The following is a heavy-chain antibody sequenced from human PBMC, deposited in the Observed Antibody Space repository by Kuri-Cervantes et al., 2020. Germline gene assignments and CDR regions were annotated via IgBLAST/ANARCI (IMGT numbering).Heavy chain of an antibody. V-gene: IGHV4-34*01. CDR1: GGSFSGYY. D-gene: IGHD6-6*01. CDR2: INHSGST. CDR3: ARAAYSSSSPFDY. J-gene: IGHJ4*02. Sequence: SETLSLTCAVYGGSFSGYYWSWIRQPPGKGLEWIGEINHSGSTNYNPSLKSRVTISVDTSKNQFSLKLSSVTAADTAVYYCARAAYSSSSPFDYWGQGTLVSLL.